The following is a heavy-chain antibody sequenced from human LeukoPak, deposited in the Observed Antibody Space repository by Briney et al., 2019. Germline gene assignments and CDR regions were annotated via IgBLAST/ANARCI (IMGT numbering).Heavy chain of an antibody. CDR1: GGSISSSSYY. V-gene: IGHV4-39*01. D-gene: IGHD6-19*01. J-gene: IGHJ4*02. Sequence: PSETLSLTCTVSGGSISSSSYYWGWIRQPPGKGLEWIGSIYYSASTYYNPSLKSRVTISVDTSKNQFSLKLSSVTAAGTAVYYCARQASGYSSGWYYFDYWGQGTLVTVSS. CDR3: ARQASGYSSGWYYFDY. CDR2: IYYSAST.